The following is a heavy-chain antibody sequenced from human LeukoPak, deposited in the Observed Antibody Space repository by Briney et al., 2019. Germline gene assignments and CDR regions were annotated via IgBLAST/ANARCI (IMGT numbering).Heavy chain of an antibody. D-gene: IGHD2-2*01. CDR1: GGSISSGDYY. CDR3: ARDRGYCSSTSCYPNWFDP. J-gene: IGHJ5*02. Sequence: SQTLSLTCTVSGGSISSGDYYWSWLRQPPGQGLAWIVYIYYSGSTYYNPSLKSRVTISVDTSKNQFSLKLSSVTAADTAVYYCARDRGYCSSTSCYPNWFDPWGQGTLVTVSS. CDR2: IYYSGST. V-gene: IGHV4-30-4*01.